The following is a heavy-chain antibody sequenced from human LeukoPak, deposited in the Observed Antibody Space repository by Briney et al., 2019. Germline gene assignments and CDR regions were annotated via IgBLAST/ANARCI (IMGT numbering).Heavy chain of an antibody. CDR3: AKSTYYYGSGSYNDY. CDR2: ISGSGGST. J-gene: IGHJ4*02. Sequence: PGGSLRLSCAASGFTFRSYAMSWVRQAPGKGLEWVSVISGSGGSTHYADSVKGRYTISRDNSKNTLYLQMNTLRAEDTAVYYCAKSTYYYGSGSYNDYWGQGTLVTVSS. D-gene: IGHD3-10*01. V-gene: IGHV3-23*01. CDR1: GFTFRSYA.